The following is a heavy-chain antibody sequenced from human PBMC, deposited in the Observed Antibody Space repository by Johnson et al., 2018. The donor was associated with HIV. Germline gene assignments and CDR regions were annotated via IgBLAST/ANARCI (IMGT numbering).Heavy chain of an antibody. D-gene: IGHD3-22*01. J-gene: IGHJ3*02. V-gene: IGHV3-30*04. CDR3: ARERDDSSGYYYHDAFDI. CDR1: GFTFSDYA. Sequence: QVQLVESGGGVVQPGRSLRLSCVASGFTFSDYAVHWVRQAPGKGLEWVAVISYDAKNKYYADSVKGRFTISRDNAKNSLYLQMNSLRAEDTAVYYCARERDDSSGYYYHDAFDIWGQGTMVIVSS. CDR2: ISYDAKNK.